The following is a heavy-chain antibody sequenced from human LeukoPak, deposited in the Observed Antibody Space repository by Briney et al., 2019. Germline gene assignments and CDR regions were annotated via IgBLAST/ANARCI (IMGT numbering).Heavy chain of an antibody. CDR1: GGSFSGYY. V-gene: IGHV4-34*01. CDR2: INHSGST. CDR3: ARRAHYYDSSGYYRGSYYYYYMDV. J-gene: IGHJ6*03. Sequence: PSETLSLTCAVYGGSFSGYYWSWIRQPPGKGLEWIGEINHSGSTNYNPSLKSRVTISVDTSKNQFSLKLSSVTAADTAVYYCARRAHYYDSSGYYRGSYYYYYMDVWGKGTTVTVSS. D-gene: IGHD3-22*01.